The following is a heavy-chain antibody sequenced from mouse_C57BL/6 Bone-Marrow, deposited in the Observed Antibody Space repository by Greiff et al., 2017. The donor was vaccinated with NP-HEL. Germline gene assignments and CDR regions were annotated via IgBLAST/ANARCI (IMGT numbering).Heavy chain of an antibody. CDR3: AREGYCYVSSMGVFYALGY. Sequence: VKLQQPGAELVKPGASVKMSCKASGYTFTSYWITWVKQRPGQGLEWIGDIYPGSGSTNYNEKFKSKATLTVDTSSSTAYMQLSSLTSEDSAVYYCAREGYCYVSSMGVFYALGYWGQGTSVTVSS. D-gene: IGHD1-1*01. J-gene: IGHJ4*01. V-gene: IGHV1-55*01. CDR2: IYPGSGST. CDR1: GYTFTSYW.